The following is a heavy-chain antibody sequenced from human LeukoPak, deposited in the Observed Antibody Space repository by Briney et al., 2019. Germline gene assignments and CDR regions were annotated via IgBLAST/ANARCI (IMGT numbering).Heavy chain of an antibody. CDR1: SGSISSTTW. D-gene: IGHD4-11*01. Sequence: PSETLSLTCAVSSGSISSTTWWSWVRQPPGQGLEWIGEINHSGNTYYNPSLTGRVTISVDRSDNQFSLKVNSVTAADTAVYYCARDSRRYSNYPLPFDYWGQGTLVTVSS. CDR3: ARDSRRYSNYPLPFDY. CDR2: INHSGNT. V-gene: IGHV4-4*02. J-gene: IGHJ4*02.